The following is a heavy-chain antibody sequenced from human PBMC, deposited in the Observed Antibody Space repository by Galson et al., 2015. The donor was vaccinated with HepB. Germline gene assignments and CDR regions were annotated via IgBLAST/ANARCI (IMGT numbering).Heavy chain of an antibody. Sequence: SVKVSCKASGYTFTSYGISWVRQAPGQGLEWVGWINPYNGGINYAQKFQARVTMTTDTSTSTAYMELRSLTSDGTAVYFWARGPWFGELTGILMFQHWGHGTLVTVSS. V-gene: IGHV1-18*04. CDR1: GYTFTSYG. D-gene: IGHD3-10*01. CDR3: ARGPWFGELTGILMFQH. J-gene: IGHJ1*01. CDR2: INPYNGGI.